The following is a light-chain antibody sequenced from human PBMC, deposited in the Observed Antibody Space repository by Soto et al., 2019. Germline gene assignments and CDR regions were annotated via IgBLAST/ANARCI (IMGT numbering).Light chain of an antibody. CDR2: DVS. CDR3: SSYTISSTYV. J-gene: IGLJ1*01. V-gene: IGLV2-14*01. Sequence: QSALPQPASVSGSPGQSIALSCTGTSSDVGGYNYVSWYQQHPGKAPKLMIYDVSDRPSGVSDRFSGSKSGNTASLTISGLQAEDEADYYCSSYTISSTYVFGTGTKRTVL. CDR1: SSDVGGYNY.